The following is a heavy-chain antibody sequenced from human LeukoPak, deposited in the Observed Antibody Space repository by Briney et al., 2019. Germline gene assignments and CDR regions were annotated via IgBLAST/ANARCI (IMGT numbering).Heavy chain of an antibody. J-gene: IGHJ6*02. Sequence: SETLALTWTVSGDSISSYYWSWIRQPPGKGLEWIGYIYYSGCTNYTPSLKSRVTISVDTSKNQFSLHLSSVTAADTAVYYCARDSTYYYDSSGFYYNYYGMDVWGQGTTVTVSS. D-gene: IGHD3-22*01. CDR3: ARDSTYYYDSSGFYYNYYGMDV. CDR1: GDSISSYY. CDR2: IYYSGCT. V-gene: IGHV4-59*01.